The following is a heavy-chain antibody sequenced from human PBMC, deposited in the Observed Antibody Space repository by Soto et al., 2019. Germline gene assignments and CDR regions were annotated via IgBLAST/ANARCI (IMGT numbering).Heavy chain of an antibody. D-gene: IGHD2-21*02. J-gene: IGHJ4*02. CDR1: GFTFNNYA. CDR2: ISSSGYST. Sequence: GGSLRLSCAASGFTFNNYAMSWVRQAPGKGLEWVPAISSSGYSTYYADSVKGRFTISRDNSKNTVYLQMNNLRAEDTAVYYCAKGSVVVAAKFDSWGQGTLVTVSS. V-gene: IGHV3-23*01. CDR3: AKGSVVVAAKFDS.